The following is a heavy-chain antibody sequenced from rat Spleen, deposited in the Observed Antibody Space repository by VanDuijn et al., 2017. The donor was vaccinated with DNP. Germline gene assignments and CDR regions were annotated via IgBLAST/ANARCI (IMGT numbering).Heavy chain of an antibody. J-gene: IGHJ2*01. CDR2: AWNNGGT. CDR3: ASNPQNSGHGYFDY. D-gene: IGHD4-3*01. CDR1: GLSLTSNS. Sequence: QVQLKESGPGLVQPSQSLSLTCTVSGLSLTSNSVSWIRQPPGKGPEWMGVAWNNGGTEYISTIKSRLSISRDTSKSQVFLRMNSLQTEDTAMYFCASNPQNSGHGYFDYWSQGVMVTVSP. V-gene: IGHV2-47*01.